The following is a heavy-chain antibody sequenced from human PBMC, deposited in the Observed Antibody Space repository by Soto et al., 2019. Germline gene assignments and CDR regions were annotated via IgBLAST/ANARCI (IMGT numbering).Heavy chain of an antibody. V-gene: IGHV5-51*01. J-gene: IGHJ6*02. D-gene: IGHD3-3*01. CDR3: AMAFDFWSGSGGSHYYYYGMDV. CDR2: IYPGDSDT. CDR1: GYSFTSYW. Sequence: PGESLKISCKGSGYSFTSYWIGWVRQMPGKGLEWMGIIYPGDSDTRYSPSFQGQVTISADKSISTAYLQWSSLKASDTAMYYCAMAFDFWSGSGGSHYYYYGMDVWGQGTTVTVSS.